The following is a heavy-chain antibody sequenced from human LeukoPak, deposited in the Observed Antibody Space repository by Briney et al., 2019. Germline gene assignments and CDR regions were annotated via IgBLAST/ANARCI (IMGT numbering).Heavy chain of an antibody. CDR2: IYTSGST. CDR3: AGGSYYGYYFDY. J-gene: IGHJ4*02. D-gene: IGHD3-10*01. V-gene: IGHV4-4*07. Sequence: SETLSLTCTVPGGSISRYYWSWIRQPAGKGLEWIGRIYTSGSTNYNPSLKSRVTMSVDTSKNQFSLELSSVTAADTAVYYCAGGSYYGYYFDYWGQGTLVTVSS. CDR1: GGSISRYY.